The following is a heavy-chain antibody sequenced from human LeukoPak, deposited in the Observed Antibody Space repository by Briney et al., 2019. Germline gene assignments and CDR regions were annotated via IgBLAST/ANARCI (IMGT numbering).Heavy chain of an antibody. J-gene: IGHJ3*02. D-gene: IGHD3-22*01. V-gene: IGHV3-23*01. CDR2: SSGSGSIT. Sequence: GGSLRLSCAASGFTSSSYVMSWVRQAPGKGLEWVSASSGSGSITYYADSVKGRFTISRDNSSNTLYLQMNSLRAEDTAVYYCAKDLSSGYYDAFDIWGQGTMVTVSS. CDR1: GFTSSSYV. CDR3: AKDLSSGYYDAFDI.